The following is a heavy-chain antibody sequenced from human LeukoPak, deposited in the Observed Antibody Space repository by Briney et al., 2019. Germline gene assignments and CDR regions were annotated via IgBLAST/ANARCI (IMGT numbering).Heavy chain of an antibody. V-gene: IGHV4-59*04. Sequence: SETLSLTCTVSGGSISTYYWSWIRQPPGKGLEWIASINYSGSTYYNPSLKSRVTISVDTSENQFSLKLSSVTAADTAVYYCARYVVYGSGKFYFDYWGQGTLVTVSS. J-gene: IGHJ4*02. CDR3: ARYVVYGSGKFYFDY. D-gene: IGHD3-10*01. CDR2: INYSGST. CDR1: GGSISTYY.